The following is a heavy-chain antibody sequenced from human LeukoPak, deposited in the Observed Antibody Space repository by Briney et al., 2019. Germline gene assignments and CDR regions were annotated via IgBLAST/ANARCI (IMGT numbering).Heavy chain of an antibody. Sequence: GGSLRLSCSASGFTFNNYWMHWVRQAPGKGLLWVSRINSDGKSTTYADSVKGRFTISRDNAKNTLYLQMNSLRAEDTAMYYCARIDNWNDGGYWGQGTLVTVSS. CDR1: GFTFNNYW. CDR2: INSDGKST. D-gene: IGHD1-20*01. V-gene: IGHV3-74*01. CDR3: ARIDNWNDGGY. J-gene: IGHJ4*02.